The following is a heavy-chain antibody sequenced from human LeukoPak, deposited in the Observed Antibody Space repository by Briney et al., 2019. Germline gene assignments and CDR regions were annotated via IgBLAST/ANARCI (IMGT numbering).Heavy chain of an antibody. Sequence: KPSETLSLTCTVSGGSISTSTYYWGWIRQPPGRGLEWIGTVYYTGSTYYNPSLKSRVTISVNTSKNQFSLNLSSVTAADTAVYYCARNCYDTSGSYWYFDLWGRGTLVSVSS. V-gene: IGHV4-39*01. D-gene: IGHD3-22*01. J-gene: IGHJ2*01. CDR2: VYYTGST. CDR1: GGSISTSTYY. CDR3: ARNCYDTSGSYWYFDL.